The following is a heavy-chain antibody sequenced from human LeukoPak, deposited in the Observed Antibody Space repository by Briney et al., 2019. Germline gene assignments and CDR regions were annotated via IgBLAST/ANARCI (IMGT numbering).Heavy chain of an antibody. Sequence: GGSLRLSCAASGFTFSGHWMSWVRQAPGKGLEWVANINQGGSDKYYVDSVKGRFTISRDNANNLLYLQMNSLRGEGTAVYYCTRDRSRAEDDWGQGTLVTVSS. CDR1: GFTFSGHW. CDR3: TRDRSRAEDD. J-gene: IGHJ4*02. CDR2: INQGGSDK. V-gene: IGHV3-7*01. D-gene: IGHD1-14*01.